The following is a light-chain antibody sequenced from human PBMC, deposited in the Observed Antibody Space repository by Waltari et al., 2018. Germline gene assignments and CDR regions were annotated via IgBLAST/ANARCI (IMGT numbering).Light chain of an antibody. CDR2: DAS. J-gene: IGKJ2*01. CDR3: QQRSNWPPYT. V-gene: IGKV3-11*01. CDR1: QSVSSY. Sequence: EIVLTQSPATLSLSPGARATLSGKASQSVSSYLAWYQQKPGQAPRLLIYDASNRATGIPARFSGSGSGTDFTLTISSLEPEDFAVYYCQQRSNWPPYTFGQGTKLEIK.